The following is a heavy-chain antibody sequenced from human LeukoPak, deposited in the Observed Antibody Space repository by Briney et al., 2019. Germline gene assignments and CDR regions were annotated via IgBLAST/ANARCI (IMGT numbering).Heavy chain of an antibody. J-gene: IGHJ4*02. CDR1: GFTFHDFD. CDR2: TDSNGATT. CDR3: VRGPQGSPHTPPVLRYFNY. V-gene: IGHV3-20*04. D-gene: IGHD3-9*01. Sequence: GGSLRLSCTASGFTFHDFDMSWVRQSPGKGLEWVSGTDSNGATTSYRESVKGRFIISRDNAKNSLYLQMNSLRVEDTALYYCVRGPQGSPHTPPVLRYFNYWGQGTLVTVSS.